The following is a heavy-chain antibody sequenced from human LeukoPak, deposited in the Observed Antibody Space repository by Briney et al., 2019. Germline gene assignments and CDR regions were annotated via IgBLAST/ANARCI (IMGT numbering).Heavy chain of an antibody. Sequence: SETLSLTCTVSGGSISSYYWSWIRQPPGKGLEWIGYIYYSGTTNYNPSLKSRVTISVDTSKNQFSLKLSSVTAADTAVYYCARGVYIAAAQYGYWGQETLVTVSS. CDR3: ARGVYIAAAQYGY. J-gene: IGHJ4*02. V-gene: IGHV4-59*01. CDR2: IYYSGTT. CDR1: GGSISSYY. D-gene: IGHD6-13*01.